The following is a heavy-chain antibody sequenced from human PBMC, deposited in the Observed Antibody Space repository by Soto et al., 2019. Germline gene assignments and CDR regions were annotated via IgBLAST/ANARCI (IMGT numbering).Heavy chain of an antibody. D-gene: IGHD6-19*01. CDR3: ARTRYSSGPAGY. CDR2: IYFSGST. Sequence: SETLSLICTVSGGSVSSGSYYWSWIRQPPGKGLEWIGYIYFSGSTNYNPSLKSRVTISVDTSKNQFSLKLSSVTAADTAVYYCARTRYSSGPAGYWGQGTLVTVSS. V-gene: IGHV4-61*01. CDR1: GGSVSSGSYY. J-gene: IGHJ4*02.